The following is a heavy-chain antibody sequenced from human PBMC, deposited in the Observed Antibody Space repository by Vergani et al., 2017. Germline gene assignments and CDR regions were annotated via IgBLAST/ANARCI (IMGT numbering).Heavy chain of an antibody. J-gene: IGHJ4*02. D-gene: IGHD6-6*01. Sequence: EVQLVESGGGLVQPGGSPRLSCAASGFTFANFWMSWVRQAPGKGLEWVANIRQDGSDIYYVDSVMCRFTISRDNARKSLYLQMNSLRVEDTAVYYCARNRQLGGVNYFDYWGRGTLVTVSS. CDR2: IRQDGSDI. CDR1: GFTFANFW. CDR3: ARNRQLGGVNYFDY. V-gene: IGHV3-7*03.